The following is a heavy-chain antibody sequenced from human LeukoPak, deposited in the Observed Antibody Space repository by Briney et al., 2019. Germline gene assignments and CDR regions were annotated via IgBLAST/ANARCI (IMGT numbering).Heavy chain of an antibody. CDR3: ARDRAWSTIETLRLDY. J-gene: IGHJ4*02. V-gene: IGHV1-69*13. Sequence: SVKVSCKASGGTFSSYAISWVRQAPGQGLEWMGGTIPIFGTAHYAQKFQGRVTITADESTSTAYMELSSLKSEDTAVYYCARDRAWSTIETLRLDYWGQGTLVTVSS. D-gene: IGHD5/OR15-5a*01. CDR1: GGTFSSYA. CDR2: TIPIFGTA.